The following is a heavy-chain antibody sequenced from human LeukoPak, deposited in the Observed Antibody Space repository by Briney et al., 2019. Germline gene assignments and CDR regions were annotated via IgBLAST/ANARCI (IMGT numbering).Heavy chain of an antibody. CDR1: GFTFRNYD. CDR2: VSGSGDDT. V-gene: IGHV3-23*01. D-gene: IGHD3-10*01. J-gene: IGHJ4*02. CDR3: AKRGAYFGGFDY. Sequence: GGSLRLSCAASGFTFRNYDMSWVRQAPGKGLEWVSAVSGSGDDTYYADSVKGRFTISRDHSRSTLYLQMNSLRAEDTAVYYCAKRGAYFGGFDYWGQGTLVTVSS.